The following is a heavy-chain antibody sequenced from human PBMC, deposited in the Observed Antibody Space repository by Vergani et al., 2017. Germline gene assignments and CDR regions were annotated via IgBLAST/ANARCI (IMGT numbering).Heavy chain of an antibody. CDR1: GGSISSGGYY. V-gene: IGHV4-31*03. D-gene: IGHD3-10*01. CDR2: IYYSGST. J-gene: IGHJ5*02. Sequence: QVQLQESGPGLVKPSQTLSLTCTVSGGSISSGGYYWSWIRQPPGKGLEWIGYIYYSGSTYYNPSLKSRVTISVDTSKNQFSLKLCSVTAAVTAVYYCSRSGGSGSYYMPWGQGTLVTVSS. CDR3: SRSGGSGSYYMP.